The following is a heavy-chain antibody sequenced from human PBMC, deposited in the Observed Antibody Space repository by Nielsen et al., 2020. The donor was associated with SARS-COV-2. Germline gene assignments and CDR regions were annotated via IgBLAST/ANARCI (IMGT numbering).Heavy chain of an antibody. CDR3: ARGGVEGSSLYI. D-gene: IGHD6-13*01. CDR1: GGSFSGYY. J-gene: IGHJ3*02. CDR2: INHSGST. Sequence: GSLRLSCAVYGGSFSGYYWSWIRQPPGKGLEWIGEINHSGSTNYNPSLKSRVTISVDTSKNQFSLKLSSVTAADTAVYYCARGGVEGSSLYIWGQGTMVTVSS. V-gene: IGHV4-34*01.